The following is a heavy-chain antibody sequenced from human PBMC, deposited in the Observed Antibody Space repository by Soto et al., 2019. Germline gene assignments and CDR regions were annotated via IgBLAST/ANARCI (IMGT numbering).Heavy chain of an antibody. CDR1: GFNFNKYG. D-gene: IGHD3-10*01. J-gene: IGHJ5*02. CDR2: IWHDGSKK. V-gene: IGHV3-33*01. Sequence: PGGSLRLSCAASGFNFNKYGMHWVRQAPGKGLEWVAIIWHDGSKKYYGDSVKGRFTISRDNAKNSLYLQMNSLRAEDTAVYYCARVAPPMVRGVIITYAWFDPWGQGTLVTVSS. CDR3: ARVAPPMVRGVIITYAWFDP.